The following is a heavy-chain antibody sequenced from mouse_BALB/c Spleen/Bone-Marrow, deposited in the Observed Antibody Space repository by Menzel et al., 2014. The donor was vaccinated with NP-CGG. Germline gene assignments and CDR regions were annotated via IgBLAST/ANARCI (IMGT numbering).Heavy chain of an antibody. CDR1: GFSITSSSYC. Sequence: VQLQQSGPAVIRPSQSLSLTCTVSGFSITSSSYCWHWIRQPPGKGLEWMGRICYEGSIYYSPSIKSRSTISRDTSLNQIFIHLTSGKNEATPMYYCPRENKAFFDYWGQGTTLPVSS. CDR3: PRENKAFFDY. J-gene: IGHJ2*01. V-gene: IGHV12-1-1*01. CDR2: ICYEGSI.